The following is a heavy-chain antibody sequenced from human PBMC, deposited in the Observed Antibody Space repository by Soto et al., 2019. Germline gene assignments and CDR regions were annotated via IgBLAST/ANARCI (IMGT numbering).Heavy chain of an antibody. CDR2: ISSSSSTI. J-gene: IGHJ5*02. D-gene: IGHD6-13*01. CDR1: GFTFSSYS. Sequence: EVQLVESGGGLVQPGGSLRLSCAASGFTFSSYSMNWVRQAPGKGLEWVSYISSSSSTIYYAGSVKGRFTISRDNAKNSLYLQMSSLRAEDTAVYYCARHPERIAEIGWFDPWGQGTLVTVSS. V-gene: IGHV3-48*01. CDR3: ARHPERIAEIGWFDP.